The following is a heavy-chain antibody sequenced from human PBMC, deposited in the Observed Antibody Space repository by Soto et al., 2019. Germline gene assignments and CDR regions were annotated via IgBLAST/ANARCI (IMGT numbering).Heavy chain of an antibody. CDR2: INAGNGNT. CDR3: AKGGNIAVVVADYGMDV. CDR1: GYSFSNYA. D-gene: IGHD2-15*01. V-gene: IGHV1-3*01. Sequence: SSVKVSCQASGYSFSNYAMHWVRQVPGQRLEGMGWINAGNGNTKYPQKFQDRVTITRDTSASTAYMELSSLRPEDTAVYYCAKGGNIAVVVADYGMDVWGQGTTVTVSS. J-gene: IGHJ6*02.